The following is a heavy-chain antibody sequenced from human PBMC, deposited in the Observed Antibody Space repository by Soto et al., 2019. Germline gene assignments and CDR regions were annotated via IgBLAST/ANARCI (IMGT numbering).Heavy chain of an antibody. CDR3: ARDYPGRGYFAY. D-gene: IGHD2-8*02. V-gene: IGHV1-18*04. Sequence: QVQLVQSGTEVQNPGASVRLSCKASGYTFSIYGISWVRQAPGQGLQWMGWINTFSDHTNYAQEFQGRVSMTTEKSTNPVYMELRSLGSGDTALYYCARDYPGRGYFAYWGPGSLVTVSS. CDR1: GYTFSIYG. CDR2: INTFSDHT. J-gene: IGHJ4*03.